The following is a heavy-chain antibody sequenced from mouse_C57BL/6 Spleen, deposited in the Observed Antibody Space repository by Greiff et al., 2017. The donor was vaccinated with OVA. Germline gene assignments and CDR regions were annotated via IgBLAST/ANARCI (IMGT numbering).Heavy chain of an antibody. J-gene: IGHJ4*01. Sequence: QVQLQQSGAELVRPGASVKLSCKASGYTFTDYYINWVKQRPGQGLEWIARIYPGSGNTYYNEKFKGKATLTAEKSSSTAYMQLSSLTSEDSAVYFCARSTVVATRDAMDYWGQGTSVTVSS. CDR3: ARSTVVATRDAMDY. D-gene: IGHD1-1*01. V-gene: IGHV1-76*01. CDR1: GYTFTDYY. CDR2: IYPGSGNT.